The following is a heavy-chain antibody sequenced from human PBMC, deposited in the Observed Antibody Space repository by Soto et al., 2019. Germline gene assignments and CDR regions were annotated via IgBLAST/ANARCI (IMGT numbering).Heavy chain of an antibody. Sequence: TFSDYYMSWIRQSPGKGLEWVSYISSSSSYTNYADSVKGRFTISRDNSKNTLYLQMNSLRAEDTAVYYCAIYSSGWYPLDYWGQGTLVTVSS. V-gene: IGHV3-11*06. CDR3: AIYSSGWYPLDY. CDR2: ISSSSSYT. J-gene: IGHJ4*02. D-gene: IGHD6-19*01. CDR1: TFSDYY.